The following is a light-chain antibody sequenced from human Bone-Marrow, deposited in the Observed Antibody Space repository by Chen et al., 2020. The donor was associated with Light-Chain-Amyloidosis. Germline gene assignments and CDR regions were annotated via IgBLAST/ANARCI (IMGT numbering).Light chain of an antibody. CDR2: SAS. J-gene: IGKJ2*01. V-gene: IGKV1-39*01. CDR3: QQSHSFPRT. CDR1: QSISTY. Sequence: DIQMTQSPSSLSASVGDRVTITCRASQSISTYLNWYQYKPGKIPKLLIYSASTLQSGVPSRFSGSGSGTDFTLTISSLQAEDFAIYYCQQSHSFPRTFGQGTKLEMK.